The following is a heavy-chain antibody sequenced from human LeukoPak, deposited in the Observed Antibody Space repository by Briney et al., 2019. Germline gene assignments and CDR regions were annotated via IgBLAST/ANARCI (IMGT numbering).Heavy chain of an antibody. CDR1: GVSISSGNYY. CDR2: MYFTGSA. D-gene: IGHD5-18*01. J-gene: IGHJ4*02. V-gene: IGHV4-61*02. CDR3: ARFSTTPGGYTYGRGVFDF. Sequence: SQTLSLTCTVSGVSISSGNYYWSCIRQPAGKGLEWVRRMYFTGSANDNPSLKSRVTISIDTSKNQFSLRLTSVTAADTAVYYCARFSTTPGGYTYGRGVFDFWGQGTLVIVSS.